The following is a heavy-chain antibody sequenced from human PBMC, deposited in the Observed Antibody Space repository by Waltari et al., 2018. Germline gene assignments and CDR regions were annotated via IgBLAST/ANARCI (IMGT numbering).Heavy chain of an antibody. J-gene: IGHJ4*02. D-gene: IGHD2-21*02. V-gene: IGHV4-31*03. Sequence: QVQLQESGPGLVKPSQTLSLTCTVSDASISSSGNYWTWIRHHPGRGLEWIGYISFSGTTYYSPSLRSRLTISIDTSKNQFSLNLSSLTAADTAVYFCAKETAFTLDSWGQGTLVTVSS. CDR2: ISFSGTT. CDR1: DASISSSGNY. CDR3: AKETAFTLDS.